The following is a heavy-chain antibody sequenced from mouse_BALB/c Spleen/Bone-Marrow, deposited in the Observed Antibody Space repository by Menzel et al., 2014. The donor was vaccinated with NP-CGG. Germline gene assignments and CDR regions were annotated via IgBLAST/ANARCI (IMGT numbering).Heavy chain of an antibody. Sequence: EVHLVESGGGLVQPGGSRKLSCAASGFTFSSFGMHWVRQAPEKGLEWIAYISSDSGATFYADTVKGRFTISRDNPKNTLFLQMTSLRSEDTAFYFCTRGGNWEDFDYWGQGTTLTVSS. CDR1: GFTFSSFG. CDR2: ISSDSGAT. J-gene: IGHJ2*01. V-gene: IGHV5-17*02. CDR3: TRGGNWEDFDY. D-gene: IGHD4-1*01.